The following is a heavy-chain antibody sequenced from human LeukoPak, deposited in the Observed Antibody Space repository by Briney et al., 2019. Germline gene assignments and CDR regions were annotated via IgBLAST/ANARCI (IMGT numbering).Heavy chain of an antibody. V-gene: IGHV1-18*01. Sequence: ASVKVSRKASGYTFNNYGISWARQAPGQGLEWMGWISVYNGNTKYAQNLQGRVTMTTDTSTNTAYMELRSLTSDDTAVYYCARDGYYDSSGYYGHFDYWGQGTLVTVSS. D-gene: IGHD3-22*01. CDR2: ISVYNGNT. CDR1: GYTFNNYG. J-gene: IGHJ4*02. CDR3: ARDGYYDSSGYYGHFDY.